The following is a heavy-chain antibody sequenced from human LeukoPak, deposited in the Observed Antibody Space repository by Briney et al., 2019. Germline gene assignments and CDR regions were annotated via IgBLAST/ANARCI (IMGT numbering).Heavy chain of an antibody. V-gene: IGHV4-59*01. Sequence: PSETLSLTCTVSGGSISTYYWSWIRQPPGKGLEWIGYIYYSGSTNYNPSLKSRVTISVDTSKNQFSLKLSSVTAADTAVYYCARAGGGYYSYYYYGMDVWGQGTTVTVSS. CDR2: IYYSGST. J-gene: IGHJ6*02. CDR1: GGSISTYY. D-gene: IGHD3-22*01. CDR3: ARAGGGYYSYYYYGMDV.